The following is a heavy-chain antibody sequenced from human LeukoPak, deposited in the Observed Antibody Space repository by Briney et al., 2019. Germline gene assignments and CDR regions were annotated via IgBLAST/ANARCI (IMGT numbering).Heavy chain of an antibody. CDR2: ISSSGSTI. V-gene: IGHV3-48*03. D-gene: IGHD1-14*01. J-gene: IGHJ6*04. Sequence: GGSLRLSCAASGFTFSSYEMNWVRQAPGKGLEWVSYISSSGSTIYYADSVKGRFTISRDNAMNSLYLQMNSLRAEDTAVYYCARDRNYYYYGMGVWGKGTTVTVSS. CDR3: ARDRNYYYYGMGV. CDR1: GFTFSSYE.